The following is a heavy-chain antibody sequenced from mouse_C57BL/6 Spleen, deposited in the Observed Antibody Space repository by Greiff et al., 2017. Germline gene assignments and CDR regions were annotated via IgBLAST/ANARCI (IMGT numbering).Heavy chain of an antibody. Sequence: VQLQQSGPELVKPGASVKISCKASGYTFTDYYMNWVKQSHGKSLEWIGDINPNNGGTSYNQTFKGKATFSVDKASSTVYMELRSLTSEDSAVYYCARSDSSGCFVAYWGKGTLVTVSA. J-gene: IGHJ3*01. D-gene: IGHD3-2*02. CDR3: ARSDSSGCFVAY. CDR1: GYTFTDYY. V-gene: IGHV1-26*01. CDR2: INPNNGGT.